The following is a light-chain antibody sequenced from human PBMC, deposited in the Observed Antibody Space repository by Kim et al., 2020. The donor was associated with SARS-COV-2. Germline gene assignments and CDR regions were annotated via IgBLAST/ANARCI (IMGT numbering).Light chain of an antibody. J-gene: IGLJ3*02. Sequence: GQELTISCTGTSSDVGGYNYVSWYQQPPGKAPKLMIYDVSKRPSGVSNRFSGSKSGNTASLTISGLQAEDEADYYCSSYTSSSTWVFGGGTQLTVL. V-gene: IGLV2-14*04. CDR3: SSYTSSSTWV. CDR2: DVS. CDR1: SSDVGGYNY.